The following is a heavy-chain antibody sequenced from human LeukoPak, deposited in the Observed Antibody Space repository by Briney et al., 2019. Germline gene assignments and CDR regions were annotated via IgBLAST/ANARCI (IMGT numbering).Heavy chain of an antibody. CDR2: IYTSGST. CDR1: GGSISSGSYY. V-gene: IGHV4-61*02. D-gene: IGHD3-3*01. CDR3: ARDRLEWLLGLDP. J-gene: IGHJ5*02. Sequence: SETLSLTCTVSGGSISSGSYYWSWIRQPAGKGLEWIGRIYTSGSTNYNPSLKNRVTISVDTSKNQFSLKLSSVTAADTAVYYCARDRLEWLLGLDPWGQGTLVTVSS.